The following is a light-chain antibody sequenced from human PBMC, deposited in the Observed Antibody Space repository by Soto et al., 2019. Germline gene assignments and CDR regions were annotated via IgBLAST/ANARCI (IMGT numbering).Light chain of an antibody. J-gene: IGLJ1*01. Sequence: QSALTQPRSVSGSPGQSVAISCTGTSSDVGGYNYVSWYQQHPGKAPKLMIFDVSKRPSGVPDRFSGSKSGNSASLTISGLQAEDEAEYSCCSYAGNFYVFGSGTKLTVL. CDR1: SSDVGGYNY. CDR2: DVS. CDR3: CSYAGNFYV. V-gene: IGLV2-11*01.